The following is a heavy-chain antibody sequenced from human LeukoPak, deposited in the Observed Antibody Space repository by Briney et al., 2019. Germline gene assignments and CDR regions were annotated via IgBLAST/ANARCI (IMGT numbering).Heavy chain of an antibody. Sequence: PGGSLRLSCAASGFTFSSYGMHWVRQAPGKGLEWVAVISYDGSNKYYADSVKGRFTISRDNSKNTLYLQMNSLRAEDTAVYYCARVGFSRDCTNGVCYFDYWGQGTLVTVSS. CDR2: ISYDGSNK. CDR3: ARVGFSRDCTNGVCYFDY. CDR1: GFTFSSYG. V-gene: IGHV3-30*19. D-gene: IGHD2-8*01. J-gene: IGHJ4*02.